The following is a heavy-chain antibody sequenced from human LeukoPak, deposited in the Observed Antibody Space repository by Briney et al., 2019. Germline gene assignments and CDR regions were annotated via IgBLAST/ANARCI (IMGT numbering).Heavy chain of an antibody. CDR1: GGSISSSTYY. V-gene: IGHV4-39*07. D-gene: IGHD6-19*01. CDR3: AGSSSGWYGGFDY. CDR2: IYYSGST. J-gene: IGHJ4*02. Sequence: PSETLSLTCTVSGGSISSSTYYWGWIRQPPGKGLEWIGSIYYSGSTYYNPSLKSRVTISVDTSKNQFSLKLNSVTAADTAVYYCAGSSSGWYGGFDYWGQGTLVTVSS.